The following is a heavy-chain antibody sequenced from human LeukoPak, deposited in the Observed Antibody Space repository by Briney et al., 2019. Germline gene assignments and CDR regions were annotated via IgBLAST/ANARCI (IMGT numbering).Heavy chain of an antibody. D-gene: IGHD3-10*01. CDR1: AFIFSGHW. Sequence: PGASLRLSCEGSAFIFSGHWMNWVRQTPGKGLEWVASIKEDGSERQYVDSVKGRFSISRDNTKGSLFLQMNSLRAEDTAVYYCARAGRGWFGSMDVWGQGTTVTVSS. V-gene: IGHV3-7*04. J-gene: IGHJ6*02. CDR2: IKEDGSER. CDR3: ARAGRGWFGSMDV.